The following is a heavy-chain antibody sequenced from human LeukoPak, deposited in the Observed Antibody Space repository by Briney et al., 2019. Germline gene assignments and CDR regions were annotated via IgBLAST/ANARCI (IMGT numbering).Heavy chain of an antibody. D-gene: IGHD1-14*01. V-gene: IGHV3-30*03. CDR2: ISYDGSNK. CDR3: AREVDRGLDY. J-gene: IGHJ4*02. Sequence: GGSLRLSCAGSGFTFSSYGMHWVRQAPGKGLEWVAVISYDGSNKYDVDSVKGRFTISRDNSKNTLYLQMNSLRAEDTAVYYCAREVDRGLDYWGQGTLVTVSS. CDR1: GFTFSSYG.